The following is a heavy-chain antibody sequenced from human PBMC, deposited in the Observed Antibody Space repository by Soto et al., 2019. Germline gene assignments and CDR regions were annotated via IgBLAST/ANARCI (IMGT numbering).Heavy chain of an antibody. CDR2: IYHSGST. CDR3: ARAAPIAVATGEAFDI. D-gene: IGHD6-19*01. V-gene: IGHV4-4*02. J-gene: IGHJ3*02. CDR1: GGSISSSNW. Sequence: QVQLQESGPGLVKPSGTLSLTCAVSGGSISSSNWWSWVRQPPGKGLEWIGEIYHSGSTNYNPSLKRRVTISVDKSKNQFSLKLSSVTAADTAVYYCARAAPIAVATGEAFDIWGQGTMVTVSS.